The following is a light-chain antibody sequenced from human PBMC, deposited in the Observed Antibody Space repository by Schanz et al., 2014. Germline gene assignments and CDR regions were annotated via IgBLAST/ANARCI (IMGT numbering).Light chain of an antibody. Sequence: QSALTQPPSASGSPGQSVTISCTGTSSDVGGYKYVSWHQQHPGKAPTLMIYEVSKRPSGVPDRFSGSKSGNTASLTVSGLQAEDEADYYCSSYAGTNNFGVFGGGTKLTVL. CDR3: SSYAGTNNFGV. J-gene: IGLJ3*02. CDR2: EVS. V-gene: IGLV2-8*01. CDR1: SSDVGGYKY.